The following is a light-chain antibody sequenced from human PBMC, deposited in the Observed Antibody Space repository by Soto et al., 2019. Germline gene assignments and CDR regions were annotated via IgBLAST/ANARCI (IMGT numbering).Light chain of an antibody. CDR2: STN. CDR3: VLYVGSGIWV. J-gene: IGLJ3*02. V-gene: IGLV8-61*01. Sequence: QTVVTQEPSFSVSPGRTVTLTCGLSSGSVSTSYYPSWYHQTPGQAPRTLIYSTNTRSSGVPDRFSGSILGNKAALTITGAQEEDESDYYCVLYVGSGIWVFGGGTKLTVL. CDR1: SGSVSTSYY.